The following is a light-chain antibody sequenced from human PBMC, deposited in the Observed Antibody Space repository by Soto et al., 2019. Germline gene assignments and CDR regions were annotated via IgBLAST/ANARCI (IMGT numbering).Light chain of an antibody. CDR2: EVS. CDR3: CSYAGSNTYV. CDR1: SSDVGSYNL. Sequence: QSVLTQPAPVSGSPGQSITISCTGTSSDVGSYNLVSWYQQHPGKAPKVMIYEVSKRPSGVPNRFSGSKSGNTASLTISGLQAEDEADYYCCSYAGSNTYVFGTGTKLTVL. V-gene: IGLV2-23*02. J-gene: IGLJ1*01.